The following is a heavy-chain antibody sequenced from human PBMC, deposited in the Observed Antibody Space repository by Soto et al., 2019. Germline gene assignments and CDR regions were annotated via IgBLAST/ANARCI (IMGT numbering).Heavy chain of an antibody. Sequence: EVQLVESGGGLVQPGGSLRLSCAASGFTFSTYSINWVRQAPGKGLEWISYISDNSSVIYYADAVKGRFTISRDNAKNTLYLQMISLRDEDTAVYYCARDRDAYCSKGICSGPYFDYWGQGTLVTVFS. J-gene: IGHJ4*02. CDR3: ARDRDAYCSKGICSGPYFDY. CDR2: ISDNSSVI. V-gene: IGHV3-48*02. D-gene: IGHD2-8*01. CDR1: GFTFSTYS.